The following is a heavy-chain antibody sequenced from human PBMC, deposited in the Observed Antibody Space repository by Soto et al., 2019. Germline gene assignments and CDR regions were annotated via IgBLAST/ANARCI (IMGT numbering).Heavy chain of an antibody. V-gene: IGHV4-4*07. CDR3: ARSGGSFNFDY. CDR1: SGSISSYS. D-gene: IGHD2-15*01. Sequence: SETLSLTCTVSSGSISSYSWSWIRQPAGKGLEWIGRMYTSGSTNYNPSLKSRVTMSVDTSKNQFALKLTSVTAADTAVYYCARSGGSFNFDYWGQGTLVNVSS. J-gene: IGHJ4*02. CDR2: MYTSGST.